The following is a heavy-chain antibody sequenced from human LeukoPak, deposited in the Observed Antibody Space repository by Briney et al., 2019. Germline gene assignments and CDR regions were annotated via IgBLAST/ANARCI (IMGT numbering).Heavy chain of an antibody. D-gene: IGHD4-17*01. CDR2: ISRCSRHL. Sequence: GGSLRLSCAASGFTFSSYSMNWVRQAPGKGLEWVSYISRCSRHLYYADSVKGRFTISRDDAKNSVYLQMNSLRADETAVYYCVRDFDTVTTAYLQLWGQGTLVTVSS. CDR3: VRDFDTVTTAYLQL. CDR1: GFTFSSYS. V-gene: IGHV3-21*01. J-gene: IGHJ1*01.